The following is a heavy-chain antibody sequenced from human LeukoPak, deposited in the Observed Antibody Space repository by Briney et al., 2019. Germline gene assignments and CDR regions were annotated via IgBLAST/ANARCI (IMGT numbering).Heavy chain of an antibody. J-gene: IGHJ6*02. CDR1: GFTFSSYA. V-gene: IGHV3-23*01. Sequence: GGSLRLSCAASGFTFSSYAMSWVRQAPGKGLEWVSAISGSGGSTYYADSVKGRFTISRDNAKNSLYLQMNSLRAEDTALYYCAKGYCSSTSCYLYYYYYGMDVWGQGTTVTVSS. D-gene: IGHD2-2*01. CDR3: AKGYCSSTSCYLYYYYYGMDV. CDR2: ISGSGGST.